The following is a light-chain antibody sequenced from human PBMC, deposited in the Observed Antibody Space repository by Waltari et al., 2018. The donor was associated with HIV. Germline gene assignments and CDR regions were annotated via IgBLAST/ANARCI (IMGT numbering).Light chain of an antibody. CDR2: DAS. J-gene: IGKJ3*01. Sequence: IVLAQSPGTLSVSPGERATLYCRASQSVRGNYVAWYQQKPGRAPRLLIYDASSRATGIPDRFSGSGSGTEFTLTITRLEPEDFAVYYCQQYGSSPLFTFGPGTKVDIK. V-gene: IGKV3-20*01. CDR3: QQYGSSPLFT. CDR1: QSVRGNY.